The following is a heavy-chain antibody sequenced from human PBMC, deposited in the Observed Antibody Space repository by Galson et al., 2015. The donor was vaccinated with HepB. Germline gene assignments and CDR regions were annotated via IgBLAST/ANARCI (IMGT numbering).Heavy chain of an antibody. J-gene: IGHJ4*02. CDR2: IDPSDSYT. Sequence: QSGAEVKKPGESLRISCKGSGYSFPSYWISWVRQMPGKGLEWMGRIDPSDSYTNYSPSFQGHVTISADKSISTAYLQWSSLKASDTAMYYCARQRVGATELDYWGQGTLVTVSS. V-gene: IGHV5-10-1*01. CDR3: ARQRVGATELDY. D-gene: IGHD1-26*01. CDR1: GYSFPSYW.